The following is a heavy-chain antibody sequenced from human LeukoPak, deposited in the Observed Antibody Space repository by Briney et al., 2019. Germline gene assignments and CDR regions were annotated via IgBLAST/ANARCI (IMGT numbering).Heavy chain of an antibody. Sequence: SETLSLTCAVSGGSISSSNWWSWVRQPPGKGLEWFGEIYHSGSTNYNPSLKSRVTISVDKSKNQFSLKLSSVTAADTAVYYCARSEIAAAVVSLDYWGQGTLVSVCS. V-gene: IGHV4-4*02. CDR3: ARSEIAAAVVSLDY. D-gene: IGHD6-13*01. CDR2: IYHSGST. CDR1: GGSISSSNW. J-gene: IGHJ4*02.